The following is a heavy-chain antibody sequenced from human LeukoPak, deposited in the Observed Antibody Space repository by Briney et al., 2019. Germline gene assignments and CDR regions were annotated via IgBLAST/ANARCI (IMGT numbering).Heavy chain of an antibody. D-gene: IGHD4-17*01. Sequence: SETLSLTCTVSGGSVSSGSYYWSWIRQPPGKGLEWIGYIYYSGSTNYNPSLKSRVTISVDTSKNQFSLKLSSVTAADTAVYYCARDPYGAPGYFDYWGQGTLVTVSP. V-gene: IGHV4-61*01. CDR3: ARDPYGAPGYFDY. CDR2: IYYSGST. CDR1: GGSVSSGSYY. J-gene: IGHJ4*02.